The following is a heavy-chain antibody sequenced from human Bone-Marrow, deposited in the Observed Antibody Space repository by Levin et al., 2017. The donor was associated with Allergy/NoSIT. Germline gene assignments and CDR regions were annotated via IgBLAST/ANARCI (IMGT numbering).Heavy chain of an antibody. Sequence: GESLKISCAASGFSFWHYTMNWVRQAPGKGLEWVSCISSSGDSTYYADSVKGRFTISRDNAKNSLYLQLNRLRDEDTALYYCAKDPARGYYDSSGYSGDHWGQGTLVTVSS. CDR1: GFSFWHYT. J-gene: IGHJ4*02. D-gene: IGHD3-22*01. CDR2: ISSSGDST. V-gene: IGHV3-48*02. CDR3: AKDPARGYYDSSGYSGDH.